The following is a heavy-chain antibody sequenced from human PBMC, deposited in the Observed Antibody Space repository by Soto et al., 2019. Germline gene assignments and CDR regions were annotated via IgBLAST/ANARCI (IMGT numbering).Heavy chain of an antibody. CDR3: ASAYCGGDCYDPPYYYYYGMDV. V-gene: IGHV1-18*01. J-gene: IGHJ6*02. CDR1: GYTFTSYA. D-gene: IGHD2-21*02. Sequence: ASVKVSCKASGYTFTSYAMHWVRQAPGQRLEWMGWISAYNGNTNYAQKLQGRVTMTTDTSTSTAYMELRSLRSDDTAVYYCASAYCGGDCYDPPYYYYYGMDVWGQGTTVTVSS. CDR2: ISAYNGNT.